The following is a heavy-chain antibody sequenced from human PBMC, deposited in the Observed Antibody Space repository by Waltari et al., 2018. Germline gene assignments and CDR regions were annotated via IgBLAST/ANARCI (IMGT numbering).Heavy chain of an antibody. D-gene: IGHD5-12*01. J-gene: IGHJ6*02. CDR3: ARDPRDIVAPRPMDV. Sequence: EVQLVESGGGLVQPGGSLRLSCAASGFTFSSYWMHWVRQAPGKGLVWVSRINSDGSSTSYADAVKGRFTISRDNAKNTLYLQMNSLRAEDTAVYYCARDPRDIVAPRPMDVWGQGTTVIVSS. CDR1: GFTFSSYW. V-gene: IGHV3-74*01. CDR2: INSDGSST.